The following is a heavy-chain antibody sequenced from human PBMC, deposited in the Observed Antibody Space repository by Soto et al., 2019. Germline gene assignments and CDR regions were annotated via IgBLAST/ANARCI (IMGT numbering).Heavy chain of an antibody. J-gene: IGHJ4*02. CDR2: INSDGNA. CDR1: GFTVYNNY. D-gene: IGHD2-21*02. CDR3: ARSSGDYIESRQFDY. Sequence: EVQLVESGGGMVQPGASLRLSCAASGFTVYNNYMNWVRQAPGKGLEWVSLINSDGNAHYADSVAGRFTISRDNSKNTLYLQMSSLRVDDTAVYYCARSSGDYIESRQFDYWGQGTLVTVSS. V-gene: IGHV3-66*01.